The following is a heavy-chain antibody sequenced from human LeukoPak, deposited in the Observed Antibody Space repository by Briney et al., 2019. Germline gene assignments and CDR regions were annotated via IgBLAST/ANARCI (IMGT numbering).Heavy chain of an antibody. D-gene: IGHD3-3*01. Sequence: KASETLFLTCTVSGASISSSSFYWGWIRQPPGKGLEWIGSIFYSGTTYYNPSLRSRVTISVDTSKDQFSLNLSSVTATDTAMYYCARLITIFSTKFDPWGQGTLVTVSS. CDR3: ARLITIFSTKFDP. V-gene: IGHV4-39*01. J-gene: IGHJ5*02. CDR1: GASISSSSFY. CDR2: IFYSGTT.